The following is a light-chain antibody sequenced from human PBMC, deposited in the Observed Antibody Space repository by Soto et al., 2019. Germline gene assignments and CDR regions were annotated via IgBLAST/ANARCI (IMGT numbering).Light chain of an antibody. Sequence: QSVLTQPPSVSGAPGQRVTISCAGTRSNIGAGYDVHWYQQLPGRAPKLLIFANTDRPSGVPDRFSGSNSGTSASLAITGXXXDDEADYYCQSYDTSLSGVLFGGGTKLTVL. J-gene: IGLJ2*01. CDR1: RSNIGAGYD. CDR3: QSYDTSLSGVL. V-gene: IGLV1-40*01. CDR2: ANT.